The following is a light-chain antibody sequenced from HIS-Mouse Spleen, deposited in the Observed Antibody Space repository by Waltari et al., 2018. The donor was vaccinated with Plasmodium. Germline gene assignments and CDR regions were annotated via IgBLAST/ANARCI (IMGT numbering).Light chain of an antibody. Sequence: QSALTQPASVSGSPGQSITISCTGTSSDVGSYNLVSWYQQHPGNAPKLMIYEGSKRPSGVVNRFSGAKSGNTASLTISGLQAEDEADNYCCSYAGSSTFVVFGGGTKLTVL. CDR1: SSDVGSYNL. CDR3: CSYAGSSTFVV. CDR2: EGS. J-gene: IGLJ2*01. V-gene: IGLV2-23*03.